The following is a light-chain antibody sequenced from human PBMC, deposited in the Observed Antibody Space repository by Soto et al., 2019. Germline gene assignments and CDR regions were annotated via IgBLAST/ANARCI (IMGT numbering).Light chain of an antibody. Sequence: DIQMTQSPSTLSASVGDRVTITCRASQSISNWLAWYQQKPGKAPKLLMYKASSLESGVPSRFSGSGSGTEFPLAISNLQPDDFATYYCQQYNSYLRTFGQGTKVEIK. CDR3: QQYNSYLRT. CDR2: KAS. CDR1: QSISNW. J-gene: IGKJ1*01. V-gene: IGKV1-5*03.